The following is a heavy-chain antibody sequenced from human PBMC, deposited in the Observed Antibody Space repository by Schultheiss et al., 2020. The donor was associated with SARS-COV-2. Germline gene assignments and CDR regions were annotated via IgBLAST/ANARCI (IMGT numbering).Heavy chain of an antibody. V-gene: IGHV3-23*01. CDR2: ISGSGGST. Sequence: GGSLRLSCAASGFTFRSYGMHWVRQAPGKGLEWVSAISGSGGSTYYADSVKGRFTISRDNSKNTLYLQMNSLRAEDTAVYYCARDRAWELPAWEGYVLGSYGMDVWGQGTTVTVSS. CDR1: GFTFRSYG. J-gene: IGHJ6*02. D-gene: IGHD1-26*01. CDR3: ARDRAWELPAWEGYVLGSYGMDV.